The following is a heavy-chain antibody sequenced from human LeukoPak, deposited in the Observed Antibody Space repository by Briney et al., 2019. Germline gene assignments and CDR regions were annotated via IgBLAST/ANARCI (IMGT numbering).Heavy chain of an antibody. D-gene: IGHD6-6*01. J-gene: IGHJ4*02. CDR1: GFTFDDYA. Sequence: GGSLRLSCAASGFTFDDYAMHWVRQAPGKGLVWVSRINGDGSSTSYADSVKGRLTISRDNAKNTLYLQMNSLRAEDTAVYYCARGYSSSYRIDYWGQGTLVTVSS. CDR3: ARGYSSSYRIDY. CDR2: INGDGSST. V-gene: IGHV3-74*01.